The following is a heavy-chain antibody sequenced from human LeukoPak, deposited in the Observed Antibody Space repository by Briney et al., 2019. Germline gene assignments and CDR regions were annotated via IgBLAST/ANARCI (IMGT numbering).Heavy chain of an antibody. CDR2: IQNDGSNT. Sequence: GGSLRLSCAASGFTFSDYGMNWVRQTPGKGLEWLAFIQNDGSNTFYADSVKGRFTISRDNTKNSLYLQMNSLRAEDTALYYCVRDAGHSGCMINDIWGQGTMVTVTS. CDR1: GFTFSDYG. J-gene: IGHJ3*02. V-gene: IGHV3-30*02. CDR3: VRDAGHSGCMINDI. D-gene: IGHD5-12*01.